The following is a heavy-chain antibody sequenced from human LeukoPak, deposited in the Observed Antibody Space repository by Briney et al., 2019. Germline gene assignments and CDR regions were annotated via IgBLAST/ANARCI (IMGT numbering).Heavy chain of an antibody. D-gene: IGHD6-13*01. J-gene: IGHJ6*02. CDR2: INHSGST. V-gene: IGHV4-34*01. CDR1: GGSFSGYY. CDR3: ARGDVAAAGTPYYYYGMDV. Sequence: SETLSLTCAVYGGSFSGYYWSWNRQPPGKGLEWIGEINHSGSTNYNPSLKSRVTISVDTSKNQFSLKLSSVTAADTAVYYCARGDVAAAGTPYYYYGMDVWGQGTTVTVSS.